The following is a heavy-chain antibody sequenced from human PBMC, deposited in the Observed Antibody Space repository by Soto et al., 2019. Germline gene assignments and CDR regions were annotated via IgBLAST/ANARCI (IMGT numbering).Heavy chain of an antibody. CDR2: INPNSGNT. CDR3: AREEAARLYGMDV. CDR1: GYTFTSYD. D-gene: IGHD6-6*01. J-gene: IGHJ6*02. V-gene: IGHV1-8*01. Sequence: SVKVSCKASGYTFTSYDINLLRQATGQGLEWMGWINPNSGNTGYAQKFQGRVTMTRNTSISTAYMELSSLRSEDTAVYYCAREEAARLYGMDVWGQGTTVTVSS.